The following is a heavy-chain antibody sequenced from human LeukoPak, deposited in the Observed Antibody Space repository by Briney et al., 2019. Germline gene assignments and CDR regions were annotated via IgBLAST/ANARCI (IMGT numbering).Heavy chain of an antibody. Sequence: SETLSLXCTVSGYSISSGYYWGWIRQPPGKGLEWIGSIYHSGSTYYNPSLKSRVTISVDTSKNQFSLKLSSVTAADTAVYYCVGGRYWGQGTLVTVSS. V-gene: IGHV4-38-2*02. CDR3: VGGRY. CDR1: GYSISSGYY. CDR2: IYHSGST. J-gene: IGHJ4*02. D-gene: IGHD2-15*01.